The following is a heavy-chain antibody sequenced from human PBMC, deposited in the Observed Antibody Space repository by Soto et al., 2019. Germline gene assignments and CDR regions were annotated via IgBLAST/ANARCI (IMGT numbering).Heavy chain of an antibody. D-gene: IGHD2-15*01. CDR1: GGSISSSSYY. V-gene: IGHV4-39*01. CDR3: ASPNCSGGSCYSFEYAFDI. Sequence: QLQLQESGPGLVKPSETLSLTCTVSGGSISSSSYYWGWIRQPPGKGLEWIGSIYYSGSTYYNPSLKSRVTISVDTSKNQFSLKLSSVTAADTAVYYCASPNCSGGSCYSFEYAFDIWGQGTMVTVSS. J-gene: IGHJ3*02. CDR2: IYYSGST.